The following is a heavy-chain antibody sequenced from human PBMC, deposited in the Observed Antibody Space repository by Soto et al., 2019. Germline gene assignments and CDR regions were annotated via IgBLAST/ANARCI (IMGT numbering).Heavy chain of an antibody. CDR1: GVSVSSGDYY. J-gene: IGHJ6*02. V-gene: IGHV4-31*03. Sequence: QVQLQESGPGLVKPSQTLSLSCNVYGVSVSSGDYYWSWIRQHAGRGLEWIGYIDRSGSTYYKPSLRGRVIMSVDTSTNQISLRLLSVTAADTAMYYCARDSGGNSENYYGLDVWGHGTTVTVSS. CDR2: IDRSGST. CDR3: ARDSGGNSENYYGLDV. D-gene: IGHD1-1*01.